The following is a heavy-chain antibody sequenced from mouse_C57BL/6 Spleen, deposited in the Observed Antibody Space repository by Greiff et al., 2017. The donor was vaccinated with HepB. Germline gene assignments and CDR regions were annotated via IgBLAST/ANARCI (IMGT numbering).Heavy chain of an antibody. CDR1: GYTFTSYG. D-gene: IGHD1-1*01. CDR3: ARRGTTVVATYDWYFDV. CDR2: IYPRSGNT. Sequence: VQLQQSGAELARPGASVKLSCKASGYTFTSYGISWVKQRTGQGLEWIGEIYPRSGNTYYNEKFKGKATLTADKSSSTAYMELRSLTSEDSAVYFCARRGTTVVATYDWYFDVCGTGTTVTVSS. V-gene: IGHV1-81*01. J-gene: IGHJ1*03.